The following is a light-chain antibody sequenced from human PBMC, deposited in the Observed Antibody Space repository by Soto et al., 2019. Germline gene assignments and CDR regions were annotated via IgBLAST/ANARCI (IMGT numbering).Light chain of an antibody. Sequence: QSVLTQPPSASGTPGQRVTISCSGTSSNIGSNYVYWYQQLPGTAPKLLMYSNNQRPSGVPDRFSGSKSGTSASLAISGLRSEDESDYNCAAWDDTPSGRVFGGGTKLAVL. CDR1: SSNIGSNY. CDR3: AAWDDTPSGRV. CDR2: SNN. J-gene: IGLJ3*02. V-gene: IGLV1-47*02.